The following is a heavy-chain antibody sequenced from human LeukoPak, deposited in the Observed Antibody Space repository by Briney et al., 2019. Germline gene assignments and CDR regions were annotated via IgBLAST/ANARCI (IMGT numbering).Heavy chain of an antibody. D-gene: IGHD3-10*01. CDR2: ISGSGSST. CDR1: GFTFSNYA. Sequence: GGSLRLSCAASGFTFSNYAMTWVRQAPGKGLEWVSAISGSGSSTYYADSVKGRFTISRDNSKNTLYLHMNNLRAEDTAVYYCARAGSYYPFDYWGQGTLVTVSS. CDR3: ARAGSYYPFDY. J-gene: IGHJ4*02. V-gene: IGHV3-23*01.